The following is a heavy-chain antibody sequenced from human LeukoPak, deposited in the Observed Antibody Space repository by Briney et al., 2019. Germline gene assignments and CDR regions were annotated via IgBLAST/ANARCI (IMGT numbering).Heavy chain of an antibody. D-gene: IGHD1-26*01. CDR1: GFTFSSYA. CDR3: AKLVGANLFDY. CDR2: ISYDGSNK. V-gene: IGHV3-30*01. J-gene: IGHJ4*02. Sequence: PGGSLRLSCAASGFTFSSYAMHWVRQAPGKGLEWVAVISYDGSNKYYADSVKGRFTISRDNSKNTLYLQMNSLRAEDTAVYYCAKLVGANLFDYWGQGTLVTVSS.